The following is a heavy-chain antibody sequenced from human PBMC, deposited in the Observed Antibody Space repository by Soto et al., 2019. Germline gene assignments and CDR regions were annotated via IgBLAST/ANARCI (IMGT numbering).Heavy chain of an antibody. CDR2: INPSGGST. J-gene: IGHJ6*02. CDR1: GYTFTSYY. CDR3: ASVDTAMVFGEQNYYYGMDV. D-gene: IGHD5-18*01. Sequence: ASVKVSCKASGYTFTSYYMHWVRQAPGQGLEWMGIINPSGGSTSYAQKFQGRVTITADESTSTAYMELSSLRSEDTAVYYCASVDTAMVFGEQNYYYGMDVWGQGTTVTVSS. V-gene: IGHV1-46*01.